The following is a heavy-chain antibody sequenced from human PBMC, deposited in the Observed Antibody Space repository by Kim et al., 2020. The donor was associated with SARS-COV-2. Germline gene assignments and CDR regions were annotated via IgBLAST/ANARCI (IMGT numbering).Heavy chain of an antibody. CDR1: GFTFGDYA. V-gene: IGHV3-9*01. Sequence: GGSLRLSCAASGFTFGDYAMHWVRQAPGKGLEWVSGITWNSATTAYVDSVKGRFTISRDNAKNSLSLQMNSLRPEDTALYYCAKDRTYGFWSGIYMDVWGKGTTVTVSS. CDR2: ITWNSATT. J-gene: IGHJ6*03. CDR3: AKDRTYGFWSGIYMDV. D-gene: IGHD3-3*01.